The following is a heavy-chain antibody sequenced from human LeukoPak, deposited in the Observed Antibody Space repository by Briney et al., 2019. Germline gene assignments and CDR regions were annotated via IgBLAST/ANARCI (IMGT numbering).Heavy chain of an antibody. CDR2: ISSSTSII. J-gene: IGHJ2*01. CDR1: GFSFSSYS. CDR3: AKGQAADWYFDL. Sequence: GGSLRLSCAASGFSFSSYSMNWVRQAPGKGLQWVSYISSSTSIIYYADSVKGRFTISRDNSKNTLYLQMNSLRAEDTAVYYCAKGQAADWYFDLWGRGTLVTVSS. D-gene: IGHD2-15*01. V-gene: IGHV3-48*01.